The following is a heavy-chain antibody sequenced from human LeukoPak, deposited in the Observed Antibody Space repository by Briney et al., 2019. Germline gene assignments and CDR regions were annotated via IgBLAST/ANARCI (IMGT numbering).Heavy chain of an antibody. CDR2: INPNSGGT. CDR3: ARASSSGYWGASYYFDY. Sequence: GASVKVSCKASGYTFTSYYMHWVRQAPGQGLEWMGWINPNSGGTNYAQKFQGRVTMTRDTSISTAYMELSRLRSDDTAVYYCARASSSGYWGASYYFDYWGQGTLVTVSS. V-gene: IGHV1-2*02. J-gene: IGHJ4*02. D-gene: IGHD3-22*01. CDR1: GYTFTSYY.